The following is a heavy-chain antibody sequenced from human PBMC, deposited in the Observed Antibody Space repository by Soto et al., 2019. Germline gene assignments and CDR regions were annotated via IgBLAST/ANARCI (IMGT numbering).Heavy chain of an antibody. CDR3: ARGSEPAYSSWYVNGDY. V-gene: IGHV1-3*01. Sequence: QVHLVQSGAEVKKPGASVKVSCKASGFTFTSYAIHWVRQAPGQSLEWMGWINAGNGNTKYSQRPQGRVTITRDTSATTAYMELGSLTSDDTAVYYCARGSEPAYSSWYVNGDYWGQGTLVTVSS. D-gene: IGHD6-13*01. J-gene: IGHJ4*02. CDR1: GFTFTSYA. CDR2: INAGNGNT.